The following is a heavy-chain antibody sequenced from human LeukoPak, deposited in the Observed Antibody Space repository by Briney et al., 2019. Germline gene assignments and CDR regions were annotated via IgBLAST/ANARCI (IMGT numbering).Heavy chain of an antibody. D-gene: IGHD3-10*01. CDR3: ARAGFGSGSYPRFDP. V-gene: IGHV3-23*01. CDR2: ISGSGGST. J-gene: IGHJ5*02. Sequence: GGSLRLSCAASGFTFSSYAMSWVRQAPGKGLEWVSAISGSGGSTYYADSVKGRFTISRDNPKNTLYLQMNSLRPEDTAVYYCARAGFGSGSYPRFDPWGQGTLVTVSS. CDR1: GFTFSSYA.